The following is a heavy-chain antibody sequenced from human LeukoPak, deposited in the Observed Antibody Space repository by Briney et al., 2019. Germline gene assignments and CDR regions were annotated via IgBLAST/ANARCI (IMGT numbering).Heavy chain of an antibody. D-gene: IGHD3-22*01. CDR3: ARDNYGLLFDY. J-gene: IGHJ4*02. Sequence: SETLSLTCAVYGGSFSGYYWSWIRQPPGKGLEWIGEINHSGSTNYNPSLKSRVTISVDTSKNQFSPKLSSVTAADTAVYYCARDNYGLLFDYWGQGTLVTVSS. CDR1: GGSFSGYY. V-gene: IGHV4-34*01. CDR2: INHSGST.